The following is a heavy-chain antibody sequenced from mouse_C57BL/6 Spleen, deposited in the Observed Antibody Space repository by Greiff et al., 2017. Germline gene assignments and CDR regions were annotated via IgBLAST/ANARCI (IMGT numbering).Heavy chain of an antibody. CDR2: INPNNGGT. V-gene: IGHV1-26*01. CDR1: GYTFTDYY. Sequence: EVQLHQSGPELVKPGASVKISCKASGYTFTDYYMNWVKQSHGKSLEWIGDINPNNGGTSYNQKFKGKATLTVDKSSSTAYMELRSLTSEDSAVYYCARSGPSMDYWGQGTSVTVSS. D-gene: IGHD3-1*01. CDR3: ARSGPSMDY. J-gene: IGHJ4*01.